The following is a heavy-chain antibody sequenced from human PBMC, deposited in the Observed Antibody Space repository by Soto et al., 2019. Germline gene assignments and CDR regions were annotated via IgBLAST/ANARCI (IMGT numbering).Heavy chain of an antibody. CDR1: GGSISSGGYY. CDR3: ARGWGDGYKIGNWFDP. J-gene: IGHJ5*02. CDR2: IYYSGST. Sequence: QVQLQESGPGLVKPSQTLSLTCTVSGGSISSGGYYWSWIRQHPGKGLEWIGYIYYSGSTYYNPSLKSRVTISVDTSKNQFSLKLSSVTAADTAVYYCARGWGDGYKIGNWFDPWGQGTLVTVSS. D-gene: IGHD5-12*01. V-gene: IGHV4-31*03.